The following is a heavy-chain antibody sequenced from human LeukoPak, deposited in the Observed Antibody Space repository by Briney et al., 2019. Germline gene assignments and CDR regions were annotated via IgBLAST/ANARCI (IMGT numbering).Heavy chain of an antibody. V-gene: IGHV3-64D*06. CDR2: ISSNGGST. CDR3: VKGRMVRGVTYYYYGMDV. CDR1: GFTCSSYA. Sequence: GGSLRLSCSASGFTCSSYAMHWVRQDPGKGLEYVSAISSNGGSTYYADSVKGRFTISRDNSKNTLYLQMSSLRAEDTAVYYCVKGRMVRGVTYYYYGMDVWGKGTTVTVSS. J-gene: IGHJ6*04. D-gene: IGHD3-10*01.